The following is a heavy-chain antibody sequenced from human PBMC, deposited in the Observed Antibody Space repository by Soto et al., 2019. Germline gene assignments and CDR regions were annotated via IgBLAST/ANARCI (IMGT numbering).Heavy chain of an antibody. CDR3: XXXSVFP. CDR2: IYYSGST. Sequence: QVQLQESGPGLVKPSQTLSLTCTVSGGSISSGGYYWSWIRQHPGKGLEWIGYIYYSGSTYYNPSLKSRVTISVXXXXXXXXXXXXXXXXXXXXXXXXXXSVFPWGQGTLVT. CDR1: GGSISSGGYY. J-gene: IGHJ5*02. V-gene: IGHV4-31*03.